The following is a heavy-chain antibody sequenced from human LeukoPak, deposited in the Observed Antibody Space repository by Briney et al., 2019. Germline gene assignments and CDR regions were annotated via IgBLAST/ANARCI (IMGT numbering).Heavy chain of an antibody. V-gene: IGHV4-38-2*01. CDR2: IYRSGIT. CDR1: GYSIISGYH. D-gene: IGHD3-9*01. CDR3: ARHDWTFDI. J-gene: IGHJ3*02. Sequence: SPSETLSLTCVVSGYSIISGYHWGWIRQPPGKGLDWIGSIYRSGITYYNPSLKSRVTMSVDTSKNHFSLKLSSVTAADTAVYYCARHDWTFDIWGQGTMVIACS.